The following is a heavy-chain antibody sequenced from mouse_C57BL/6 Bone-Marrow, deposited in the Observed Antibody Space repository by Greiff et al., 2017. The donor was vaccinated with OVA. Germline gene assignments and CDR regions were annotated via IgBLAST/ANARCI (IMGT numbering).Heavy chain of an antibody. CDR3: ARGDYYGRTRGAMDY. V-gene: IGHV1-53*01. Sequence: QVQLQQPGPELVKPGASVKLSCKASGYTFTSYWMHWVKQRPGQGLEWIGNINPSNGGTNYNEKFKSKATLTVDKSSSTAYMQLSSLTSEDSAVYYCARGDYYGRTRGAMDYWGQGTSVTVSS. CDR2: INPSNGGT. CDR1: GYTFTSYW. J-gene: IGHJ4*01. D-gene: IGHD1-2*01.